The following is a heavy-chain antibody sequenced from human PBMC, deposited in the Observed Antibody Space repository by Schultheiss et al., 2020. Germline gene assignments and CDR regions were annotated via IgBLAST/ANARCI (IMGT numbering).Heavy chain of an antibody. D-gene: IGHD5-18*01. CDR3: TTKVMIRPYSYGRIDY. J-gene: IGHJ4*02. Sequence: GGSLRLSCAASGFTVSSNYMSWVRQAPGKGLEWVAVISYDGSNKYYADSVKGRFTISRDNAKNSLYLQMNSLKTEDTAVYYCTTKVMIRPYSYGRIDYWGQGTLVTVSS. V-gene: IGHV3-30-3*01. CDR1: GFTVSSNY. CDR2: ISYDGSNK.